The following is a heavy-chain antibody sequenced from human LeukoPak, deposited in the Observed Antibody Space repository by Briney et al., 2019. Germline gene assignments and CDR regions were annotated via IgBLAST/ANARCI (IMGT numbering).Heavy chain of an antibody. J-gene: IGHJ5*02. D-gene: IGHD5-24*01. CDR2: ISYDGSNK. V-gene: IGHV3-30*18. CDR1: GFTFSSYG. CDR3: AKDPDGYKPLA. Sequence: PGRSLRLSCAASGFTFSSYGMHWVRQAPGKGLEWVAVISYDGSNKYYADSVKGRFTISRDNSKNTLYLQMHSLRAEDTAVYYCAKDPDGYKPLAWGQGTLVTVSS.